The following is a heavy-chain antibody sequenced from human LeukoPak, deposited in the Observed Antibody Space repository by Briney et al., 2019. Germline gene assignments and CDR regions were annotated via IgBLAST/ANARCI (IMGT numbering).Heavy chain of an antibody. D-gene: IGHD2-2*01. CDR3: ARLPAYCSTTSCSFDS. V-gene: IGHV4-39*01. CDR1: GGSISSSSYY. J-gene: IGHJ4*02. Sequence: SETLSLTCTVSGGSISSSSYYWGWIRQPPGKGLEWIGNIYYSGSTYYNPSLESRVTISVDTSKNQFSLKLTSVTAADTAVYYCARLPAYCSTTSCSFDSWGQGTLVAVSS. CDR2: IYYSGST.